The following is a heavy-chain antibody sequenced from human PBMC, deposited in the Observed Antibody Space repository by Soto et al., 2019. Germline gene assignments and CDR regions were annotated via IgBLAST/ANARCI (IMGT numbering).Heavy chain of an antibody. D-gene: IGHD1-26*01. Sequence: EVQLVESGGGLVQPGGSLRLSCAASGFTFSSYSMNWVRQAPGKGLEWVSYISSSSSTIYYADSVKGRFTISRDNANNSLCLQMNSLRDEDTAVYYCAREGGSLNWFDPWGQGTLVTVSS. CDR2: ISSSSSTI. V-gene: IGHV3-48*02. CDR3: AREGGSLNWFDP. J-gene: IGHJ5*02. CDR1: GFTFSSYS.